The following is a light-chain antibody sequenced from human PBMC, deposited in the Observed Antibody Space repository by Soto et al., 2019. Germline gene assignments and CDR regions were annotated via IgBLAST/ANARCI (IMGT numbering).Light chain of an antibody. CDR2: EVT. Sequence: QSALTQPASVSGSPGQSITISCTGTSSDVGSYDLVSWYQQHPGKAPRLIIYEVTKRSSGVSNRFSGSKSGSTASLTFSGLQAEDEADYFCCSYAGVSTFVFGTGTKVTVL. V-gene: IGLV2-23*02. CDR1: SSDVGSYDL. CDR3: CSYAGVSTFV. J-gene: IGLJ1*01.